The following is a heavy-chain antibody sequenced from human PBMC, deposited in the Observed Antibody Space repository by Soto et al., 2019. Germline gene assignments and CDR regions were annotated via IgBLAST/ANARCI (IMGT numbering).Heavy chain of an antibody. CDR2: IYWDDDN. D-gene: IGHD3-3*01. CDR1: AFPLTTSGVG. J-gene: IGHJ4*02. CDR3: AHRVLRAVFGLVTTTAIYFDF. Sequence: QITLNESGPTVVKPTETLTLTCTFSAFPLTTSGVGVGCVRQSPENAPEWLALIYWDDDNRYSTTLKITLTITKDASKTPVAPTMGTVDPANTATYSCAHRVLRAVFGLVTTTAIYFDFWGPGTPVVVSS. V-gene: IGHV2-5*02.